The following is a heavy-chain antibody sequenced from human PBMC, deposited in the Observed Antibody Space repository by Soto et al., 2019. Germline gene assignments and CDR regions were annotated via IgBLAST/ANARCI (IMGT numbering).Heavy chain of an antibody. V-gene: IGHV4-4*02. CDR2: INHSGST. J-gene: IGHJ5*02. D-gene: IGHD2-2*01. CDR3: ARAPWRSTSFPRPPFDP. Sequence: QVQLQESGPGLVKPSGTLSLTCAVSGGSISSSNWWSWVRQPPGKGLEWIGEINHSGSTNYNPSLKSRVTISVDTSKNQFSLKLSSVTAADTAVYYCARAPWRSTSFPRPPFDPWGQGTLVTVSS. CDR1: GGSISSSNW.